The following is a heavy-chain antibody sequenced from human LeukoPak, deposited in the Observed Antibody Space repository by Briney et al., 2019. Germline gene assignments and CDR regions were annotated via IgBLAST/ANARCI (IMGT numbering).Heavy chain of an antibody. CDR1: GFTFSSYG. V-gene: IGHV3-30*18. Sequence: PGRSLRLSCAASGFTFSSYGMHWVRQAPGKGLEWVAVISYDGSNKYYADSVKGRFTISRDNSKNTLYLQMNSLRAEDTAVYYCAKVSLLRYFDWLSRFDPWGQGTLATVSS. CDR2: ISYDGSNK. CDR3: AKVSLLRYFDWLSRFDP. J-gene: IGHJ5*02. D-gene: IGHD3-9*01.